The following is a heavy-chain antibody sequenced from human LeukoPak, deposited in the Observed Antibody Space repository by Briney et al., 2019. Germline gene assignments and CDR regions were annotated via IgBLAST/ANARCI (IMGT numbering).Heavy chain of an antibody. J-gene: IGHJ4*02. CDR1: GGSISSSSYY. CDR2: IYYSGST. V-gene: IGHV4-39*01. Sequence: PSETLSLTCTVSGGSISSSSYYWGWIRQPPGKGLEWIGSIYYSGSTYYNPSLKSRVTISVDTSKNQFSLKLSSVTAADTAVYYCARLDYDSSGYYPVRLYYFDYWGQGTLVTFSS. D-gene: IGHD3-22*01. CDR3: ARLDYDSSGYYPVRLYYFDY.